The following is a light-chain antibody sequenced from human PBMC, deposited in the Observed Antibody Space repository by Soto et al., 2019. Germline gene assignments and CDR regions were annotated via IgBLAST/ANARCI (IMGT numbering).Light chain of an antibody. V-gene: IGLV2-14*01. CDR2: EVS. CDR1: SSDVGGYNY. CDR3: SSYTSSSTRV. J-gene: IGLJ3*02. Sequence: QSVLTQPASVSGSPGQSITISCTGTSSDVGGYNYVSWYQQHPGKAPKLMIYEVSNRPSGVSNRFSGSKSGNTASLTISGLQAEDEADYYCSSYTSSSTRVFDGGTKLTVL.